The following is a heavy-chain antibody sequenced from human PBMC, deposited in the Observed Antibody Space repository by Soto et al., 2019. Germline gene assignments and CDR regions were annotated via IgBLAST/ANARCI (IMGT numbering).Heavy chain of an antibody. D-gene: IGHD2-15*01. CDR2: VSTHNGDT. CDR1: GYTFSSYG. Sequence: QVQLVQSGAEVKKPGASVKVSCKASGYTFSSYGISWVRQAPGQGLEWMGWVSTHNGDTKNGQKVQGRVTMTTETSTNTAYMELRSLRSDDTAVYYCARDGGSHGMDVWGQGTTVTVSS. J-gene: IGHJ6*02. V-gene: IGHV1-18*01. CDR3: ARDGGSHGMDV.